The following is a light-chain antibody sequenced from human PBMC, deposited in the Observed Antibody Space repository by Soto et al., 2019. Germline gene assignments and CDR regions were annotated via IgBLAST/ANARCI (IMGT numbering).Light chain of an antibody. J-gene: IGLJ2*01. CDR3: CSYAGSSTFEV. V-gene: IGLV2-23*03. CDR1: SSDGGTYNL. Sequence: QSALTQPASVSGSPGQSITISCTGSSSDGGTYNLVSWYQQHPGKAPKLMIYEGSKRPSGVSNRFSGSKSGNTASLTISGLQAEDEAYYYCCSYAGSSTFEVFGGGTKLTVL. CDR2: EGS.